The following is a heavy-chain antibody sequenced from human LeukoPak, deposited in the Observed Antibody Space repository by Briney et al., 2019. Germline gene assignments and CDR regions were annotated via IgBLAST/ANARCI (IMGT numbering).Heavy chain of an antibody. D-gene: IGHD3-10*01. CDR3: ARHITQLAYFDC. V-gene: IGHV4-4*09. CDR2: IYTSGST. J-gene: IGHJ4*02. Sequence: SETLSLTCTVSGGSISSYYWSWIRQPPGKGLEWIGYIYTSGSTNYNPSLKSRVTISVDTSKNQFSLKLSSVTAADTAVYYCARHITQLAYFDCWGQGTQVTVSS. CDR1: GGSISSYY.